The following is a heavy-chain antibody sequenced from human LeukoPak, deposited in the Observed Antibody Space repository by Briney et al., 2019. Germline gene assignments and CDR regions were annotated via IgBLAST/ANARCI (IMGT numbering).Heavy chain of an antibody. J-gene: IGHJ3*02. CDR1: GFTFSSYS. CDR2: ISSSSSYI. CDR3: ARGMTLRYYDSSGYQDAFDI. D-gene: IGHD3-22*01. Sequence: GGSLRLSCAASGFTFSSYSMNWVRQAPGKGLEWVSSISSSSSYIYYADSVKGRFTISRDNAKNSLYLQMNSLRAEDTAVYYCARGMTLRYYDSSGYQDAFDIWGQGTMVTVSS. V-gene: IGHV3-21*01.